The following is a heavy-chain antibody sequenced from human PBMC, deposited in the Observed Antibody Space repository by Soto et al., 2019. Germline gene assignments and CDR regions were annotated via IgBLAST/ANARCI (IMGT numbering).Heavy chain of an antibody. CDR3: ARSAGLLWFGESSSHGLDV. CDR2: ISHDGSDE. D-gene: IGHD3-10*01. J-gene: IGHJ6*01. Sequence: QVQLFESGGGVVQPGRSLRLSCAASGFAFSNYAFHWFRQAPGRGLEWVAVISHDGSDEFYAGSVKGRFIVSRYNSKSKVYLHMNSLSGDDTGIYFCARSAGLLWFGESSSHGLDVWGPGNTVAVSS. V-gene: IGHV3-30-3*01. CDR1: GFAFSNYA.